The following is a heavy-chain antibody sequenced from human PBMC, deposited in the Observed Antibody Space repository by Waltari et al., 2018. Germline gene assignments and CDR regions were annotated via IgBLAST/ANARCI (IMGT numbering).Heavy chain of an antibody. Sequence: QVQLQQWGAGLLKPSETLSLTCAVYGGSFSGYYWSWIRQPPGMGLEWIGEINHSGSTNYNPSLKSRVTISVDTSKNQFSLKLSSVTAADTAVYYCARGRTYYYGSGSYYRPFDYWGQGTLVTVSS. CDR1: GGSFSGYY. CDR3: ARGRTYYYGSGSYYRPFDY. D-gene: IGHD3-10*01. V-gene: IGHV4-34*01. J-gene: IGHJ4*02. CDR2: INHSGST.